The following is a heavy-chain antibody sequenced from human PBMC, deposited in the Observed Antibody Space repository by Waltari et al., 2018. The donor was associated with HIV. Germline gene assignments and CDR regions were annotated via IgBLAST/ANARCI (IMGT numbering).Heavy chain of an antibody. Sequence: EVQLVESGGGLVQPGGSLRLSCVASGFTFSHYWMHWVRQGPGKGLVWVSRLNGDESRVLYADSVKGRFTISRDNARNTLYLQMNSLRDEDTAVYYCARRHTSEGILDYWGQGTLVTVSS. CDR3: ARRHTSEGILDY. CDR2: LNGDESRV. CDR1: GFTFSHYW. J-gene: IGHJ4*02. V-gene: IGHV3-74*01. D-gene: IGHD6-19*01.